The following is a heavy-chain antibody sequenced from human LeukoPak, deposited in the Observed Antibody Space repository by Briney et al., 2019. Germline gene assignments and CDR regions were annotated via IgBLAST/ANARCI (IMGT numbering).Heavy chain of an antibody. CDR3: AKRENYYDSSGYHYVGAFDI. CDR2: ISGGGGST. Sequence: GGSLRLSCSGSGFYFGDYGMSWVRQAPGKGLEWVSAISGGGGSTYYADSVRGRFTISRDNSKNTVYLQMNSLRAEDTAVYYCAKRENYYDSSGYHYVGAFDIWGQGTMVTVSS. J-gene: IGHJ3*02. CDR1: GFYFGDYG. D-gene: IGHD3-22*01. V-gene: IGHV3-23*01.